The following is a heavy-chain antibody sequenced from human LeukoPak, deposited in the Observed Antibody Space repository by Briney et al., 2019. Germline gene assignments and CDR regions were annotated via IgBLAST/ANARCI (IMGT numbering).Heavy chain of an antibody. J-gene: IGHJ4*02. CDR2: IIPIFGTA. CDR1: GGTFISYA. D-gene: IGHD1-26*01. Sequence: GASVKVSCKASGGTFISYAISWVRQAPGQGLEWMGGIIPIFGTANYAQKFQGRVTITADESTSTAYMELSSLRSEDTAVYYCARDGNYSGSYPYYFDYWGQGTLVTVSP. CDR3: ARDGNYSGSYPYYFDY. V-gene: IGHV1-69*13.